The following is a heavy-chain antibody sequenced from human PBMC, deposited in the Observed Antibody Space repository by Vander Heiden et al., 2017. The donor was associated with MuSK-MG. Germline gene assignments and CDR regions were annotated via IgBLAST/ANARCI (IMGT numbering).Heavy chain of an antibody. CDR3: AKDIENSAWYGGDAFDF. D-gene: IGHD6-19*01. J-gene: IGHJ3*01. V-gene: IGHV3-9*01. CDR1: GFSFDDYA. CDR2: ISWNSASR. Sequence: EVHLVASGGGLVQPGRSLTLSCTASGFSFDDYAMHWVRQAPGKGLEWVSGISWNSASRGYADSVEGRFTISRDNVKNSLYLQMNSLRGEDSALYYCAKDIENSAWYGGDAFDFWGQGTMVTVSS.